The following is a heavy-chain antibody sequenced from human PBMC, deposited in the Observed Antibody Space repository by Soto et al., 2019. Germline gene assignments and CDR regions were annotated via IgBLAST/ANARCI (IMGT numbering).Heavy chain of an antibody. J-gene: IGHJ4*02. CDR3: AKDLGTSGWYFDY. D-gene: IGHD6-19*01. Sequence: EVQLLESGGGLVQPGGSLRLSCAASGFTFSSYGMSWVRQAPGEGLEWVSTFPSGGRSTYYPDSVKGRFTISRDNSKNILYLQMNSLRAEDTAVYYCAKDLGTSGWYFDYWGQGTLVTVSS. V-gene: IGHV3-23*01. CDR1: GFTFSSYG. CDR2: FPSGGRST.